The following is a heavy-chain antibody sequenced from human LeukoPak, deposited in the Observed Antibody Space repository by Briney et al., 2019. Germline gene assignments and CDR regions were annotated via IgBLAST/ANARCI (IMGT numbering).Heavy chain of an antibody. CDR1: GFTFSAYY. CDR3: ARVRPQWGEDY. J-gene: IGHJ4*02. CDR2: ISSSSSYT. D-gene: IGHD1-14*01. V-gene: IGHV3-11*05. Sequence: GGSLRLSCEASGFTFSAYYMSWIRQAPGKGLEWVSYISSSSSYTNYADSVKGRFTISRDNAKNSLYLQMNSLRAEDTAVYYCARVRPQWGEDYWGQGTLVTVSS.